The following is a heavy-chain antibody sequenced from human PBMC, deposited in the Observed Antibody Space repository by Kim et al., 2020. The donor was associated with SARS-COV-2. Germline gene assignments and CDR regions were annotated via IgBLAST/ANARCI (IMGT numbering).Heavy chain of an antibody. Sequence: SETLSLTCTVSGGSISSYYWSWIRQPPGKGLEWIGYIYYSGSTNYNPSLKRRVTISVDTSKNKFSLKLSSVTAADTAVYYCARLFTFGGAIAIRDWGHGT. CDR2: IYYSGST. V-gene: IGHV4-59*08. CDR1: GGSISSYY. J-gene: IGHJ4*01. D-gene: IGHD3-16*02. CDR3: ARLFTFGGAIAIRD.